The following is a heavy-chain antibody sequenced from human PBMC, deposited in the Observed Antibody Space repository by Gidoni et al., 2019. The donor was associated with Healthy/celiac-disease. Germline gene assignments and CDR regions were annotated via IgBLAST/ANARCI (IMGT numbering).Heavy chain of an antibody. D-gene: IGHD6-6*01. CDR3: ARNPGLGSSSSRGVFDY. Sequence: QVQLVQSGAEAKKPGSSVKVSCKASGGTFSSYAISWVRQARGQGLEWMGGITHIFGTANYAQKFQGRVTITADESTSTAYMELSSLRSEDTAVYYCARNPGLGSSSSRGVFDYWGQGTLVTVSS. J-gene: IGHJ4*02. V-gene: IGHV1-69*01. CDR2: ITHIFGTA. CDR1: GGTFSSYA.